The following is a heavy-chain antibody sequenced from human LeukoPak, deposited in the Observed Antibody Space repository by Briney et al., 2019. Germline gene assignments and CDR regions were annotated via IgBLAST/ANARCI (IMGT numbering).Heavy chain of an antibody. Sequence: ASVKVSCKTSGYAFSSFAIAWVRQAPGQGLEWMGWISTYTNTNAAQKFQGRVTMTTDTSTSTAYMELTSLRSDDTAVYYCARCYGLWTGYFDYWGQGTRVTVSS. V-gene: IGHV1-18*01. CDR3: ARCYGLWTGYFDY. J-gene: IGHJ4*02. D-gene: IGHD3-3*01. CDR1: GYAFSSFA. CDR2: ISTYTNT.